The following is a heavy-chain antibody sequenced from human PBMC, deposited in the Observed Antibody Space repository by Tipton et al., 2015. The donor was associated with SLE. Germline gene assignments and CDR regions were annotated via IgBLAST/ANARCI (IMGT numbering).Heavy chain of an antibody. J-gene: IGHJ4*02. CDR3: ASVPY. CDR1: GGSISSGSYY. Sequence: LRLSCTVSGGSISSGSYYWSWIRQPAGKGLEWIGRIYTSGSTSYNPSLKSRVTISVDTSKNQFSLKLSSVTAADTAVYYCASVPYWGQGTLVTVSS. V-gene: IGHV4-61*02. CDR2: IYTSGST.